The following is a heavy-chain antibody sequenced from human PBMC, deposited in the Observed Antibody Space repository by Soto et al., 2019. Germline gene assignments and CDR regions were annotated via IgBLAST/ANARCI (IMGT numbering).Heavy chain of an antibody. CDR3: ATYSSPFDY. CDR1: EFSFSSYA. CDR2: ISATVTTT. V-gene: IGHV3-23*01. Sequence: EVQLMESGGGLVQPGGSLRLSCAASEFSFSSYALNWVRQAPGKGLEWVSAISATVTTTYYADSVKGRFTISRDNSKRTLFLQMDSLSPEDTAVYYCATYSSPFDYCGQGTLVTVSA. J-gene: IGHJ4*02. D-gene: IGHD6-13*01.